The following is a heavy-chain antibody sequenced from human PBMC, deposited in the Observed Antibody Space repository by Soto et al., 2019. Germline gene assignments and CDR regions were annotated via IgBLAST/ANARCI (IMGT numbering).Heavy chain of an antibody. Sequence: EVQLVQSGAEVKKPGESLKISCKGSGYSFTSYWIGWVRQMPGKGLEWMGIIYPGDSDTRYSPSFQGQVTISADKSISTAYLQWSSLKASDTAMYYCARHSPPADGDNTTNYDYIWGSYRHYYYYYYMDVWGKGTTVTVSS. CDR1: GYSFTSYW. J-gene: IGHJ6*03. V-gene: IGHV5-51*01. D-gene: IGHD3-16*02. CDR2: IYPGDSDT. CDR3: ARHSPPADGDNTTNYDYIWGSYRHYYYYYYMDV.